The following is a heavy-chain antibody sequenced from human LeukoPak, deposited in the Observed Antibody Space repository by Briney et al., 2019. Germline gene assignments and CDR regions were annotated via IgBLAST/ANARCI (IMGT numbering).Heavy chain of an antibody. Sequence: GGSLRLSCAASGVIFNQYWMSWVRQAPGRGLEWVANIDQDGSEKHYVDSVKGRFTISRDNSKNSLSLQMNSLRAEDTALYYCAKGPGAAVGKRYIQHWGQGTLVTVSS. V-gene: IGHV3-7*03. CDR2: IDQDGSEK. CDR3: AKGPGAAVGKRYIQH. D-gene: IGHD6-13*01. CDR1: GVIFNQYW. J-gene: IGHJ1*01.